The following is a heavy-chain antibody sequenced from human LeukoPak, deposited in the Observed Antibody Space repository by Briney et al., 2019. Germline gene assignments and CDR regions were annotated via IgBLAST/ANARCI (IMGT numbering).Heavy chain of an antibody. CDR2: ISYSGST. D-gene: IGHD4-11*01. J-gene: IGHJ4*02. CDR1: GGSISSCY. Sequence: SETLSLTCTVSGGSISSCYWSWIRQPPGKGLEWIGCISYSGSTNYNPSLKSRVTISVDTSKNQFSLKLSSVTAADTAVYYCARHQHDYSDYIDYWGQGTLVTVSS. V-gene: IGHV4-59*08. CDR3: ARHQHDYSDYIDY.